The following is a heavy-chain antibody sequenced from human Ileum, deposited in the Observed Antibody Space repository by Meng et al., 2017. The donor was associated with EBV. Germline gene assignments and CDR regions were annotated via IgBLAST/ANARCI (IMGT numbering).Heavy chain of an antibody. D-gene: IGHD6-19*01. CDR3: AREDGTSGRAGYFGL. J-gene: IGHJ2*01. CDR1: GFSSSSSV. Sequence: QEQRVKSXXXXXQXXRXXRASGEASGFSSSSSVMHWVRQAPGKGLEWVAALSFVDGSQYYVDSVKDRFSVSRDKSKITLYLQMESLRPEDTAVYHCAREDGTSGRAGYFGLWGPGTLVTVAS. CDR2: LSFVDGSQ. V-gene: IGHV3-30-3*01.